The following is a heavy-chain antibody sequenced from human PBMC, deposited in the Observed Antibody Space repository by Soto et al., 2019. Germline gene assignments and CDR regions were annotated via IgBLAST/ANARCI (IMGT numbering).Heavy chain of an antibody. J-gene: IGHJ4*02. Sequence: QLQLQESGPGLVKPSETLSLTCTVSGGSISSSSYYWGWIRQPPGKGLEWIGSIYYSGSTYYNPSLKSRVTISVATSKNQVPLQLSSVTAADTAVYYCARRYLSHPPMWFGELLSVPFDYWGQGTLVTVSS. CDR1: GGSISSSSYY. D-gene: IGHD3-10*01. CDR3: ARRYLSHPPMWFGELLSVPFDY. V-gene: IGHV4-39*01. CDR2: IYYSGST.